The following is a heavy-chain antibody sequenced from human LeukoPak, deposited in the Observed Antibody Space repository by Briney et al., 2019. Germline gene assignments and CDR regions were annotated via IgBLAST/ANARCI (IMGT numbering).Heavy chain of an antibody. D-gene: IGHD3-10*01. V-gene: IGHV4-4*09. CDR1: GGSISSYY. J-gene: IGHJ4*02. Sequence: SETLTLTCTVSGGSISSYYWSWIRQPPGKGLEWIGYIYTSGSTNYNPSLKSRVTISVDTSKNQFSLKLSSVTAADTAVYYCARRSWGVYYFDYWGQGTLVTVSS. CDR2: IYTSGST. CDR3: ARRSWGVYYFDY.